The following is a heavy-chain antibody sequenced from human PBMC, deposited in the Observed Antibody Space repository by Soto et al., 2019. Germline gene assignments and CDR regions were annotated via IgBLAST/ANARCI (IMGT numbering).Heavy chain of an antibody. CDR3: AKGTGHYYDSSGGFDY. V-gene: IGHV3-43*01. D-gene: IGHD3-22*01. J-gene: IGHJ4*02. CDR1: GFTFDDYT. Sequence: EVQLVESGGVVVQPGGSLRLSCAASGFTFDDYTMHWVRQAPGKGLEWVSLISWDGGSTYYADSVKGRFTISRDNSKNSLYLQMNSLRTEDTALYYCAKGTGHYYDSSGGFDYWGQGTLVTVSS. CDR2: ISWDGGST.